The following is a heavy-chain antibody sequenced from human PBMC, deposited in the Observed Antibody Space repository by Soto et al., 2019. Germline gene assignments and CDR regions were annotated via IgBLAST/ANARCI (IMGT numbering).Heavy chain of an antibody. CDR2: INPSGGST. CDR1: GYTFTIYY. J-gene: IGHJ4*02. CDR3: ARNILGGTTDY. V-gene: IGHV1-46*01. D-gene: IGHD1-7*01. Sequence: ASVKVSCKASGYTFTIYYMRWVRQAPGQGLEWMGIINPSGGSTSYAQKFQGRVTITRDTSASTAYMELSSLRSEDTAVYYCARNILGGTTDYWGPGTLVTVSS.